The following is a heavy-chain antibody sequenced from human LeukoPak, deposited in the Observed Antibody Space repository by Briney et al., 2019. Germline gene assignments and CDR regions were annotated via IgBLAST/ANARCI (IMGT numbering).Heavy chain of an antibody. V-gene: IGHV4-59*08. D-gene: IGHD5-18*01. CDR3: ARHVTVDTAMATYWYFDL. CDR2: IYYSGGT. Sequence: SETLSLTCTVSGGSISSYYWSWIRQPPGKGLEWIGYIYYSGGTNYNPSLKSRVTISVDTSKNQFSLKLSSVTAADTAVYYCARHVTVDTAMATYWYFDLWGRGTLVTVSS. CDR1: GGSISSYY. J-gene: IGHJ2*01.